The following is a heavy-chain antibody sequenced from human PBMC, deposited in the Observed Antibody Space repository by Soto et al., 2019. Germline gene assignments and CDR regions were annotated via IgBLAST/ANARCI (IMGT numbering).Heavy chain of an antibody. V-gene: IGHV1-2*04. J-gene: IGHJ6*03. Sequence: ASVKVSCKASGYTFTGYYMHWVRQAPGQGLEWMGWINPNSGGTNYAQKFQGWVTMTRDTSISTAYMELSRLRSDDTAVYYCARDHGEDYYYYMDVWGKGTTVTVS. CDR1: GYTFTGYY. CDR2: INPNSGGT. D-gene: IGHD4-17*01. CDR3: ARDHGEDYYYYMDV.